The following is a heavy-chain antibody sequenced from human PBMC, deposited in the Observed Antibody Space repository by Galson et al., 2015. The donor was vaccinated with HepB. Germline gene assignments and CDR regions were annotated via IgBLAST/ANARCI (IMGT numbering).Heavy chain of an antibody. V-gene: IGHV3-30-3*01. Sequence: SLRLSCAASGFTFSSYAMHWVRQAPGKGLEWVAVISYDGSNKYYADSVKGRFTISRDNSKNTLYLQMNSLRAEDTAVYYCAREVPNERIAVAGHNWFDPWGQGTLVTVSS. CDR3: AREVPNERIAVAGHNWFDP. J-gene: IGHJ5*02. CDR2: ISYDGSNK. D-gene: IGHD6-19*01. CDR1: GFTFSSYA.